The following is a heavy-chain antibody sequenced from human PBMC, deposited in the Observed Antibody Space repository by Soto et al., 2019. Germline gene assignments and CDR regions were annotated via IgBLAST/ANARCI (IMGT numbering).Heavy chain of an antibody. Sequence: QVQLVESGGGVIQPGRSLRLSCAASGLDFRNNDMHWVRQASGKGLEWVAVISHDSRNIFYGISVKGRFTGSRDNSKNTLYLEMNSLGVEDTAVYFCAKLVDKSLDDFWGLGTLVVVSS. CDR2: ISHDSRNI. V-gene: IGHV3-30*18. D-gene: IGHD1-26*01. CDR1: GLDFRNND. J-gene: IGHJ4*02. CDR3: AKLVDKSLDDF.